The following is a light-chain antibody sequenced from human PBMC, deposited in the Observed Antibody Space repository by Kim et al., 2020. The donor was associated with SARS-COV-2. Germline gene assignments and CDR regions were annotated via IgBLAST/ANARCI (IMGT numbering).Light chain of an antibody. Sequence: GPSVTISCTGTSSDVGSYNRVSWYQQPPGTAPKLMIYEVNNRPSGVPDRFSGSKSGNTASLTISGLQAGDEADYYCSSYTSSSTFVFGTGTKVTVL. CDR2: EVN. V-gene: IGLV2-18*02. J-gene: IGLJ1*01. CDR1: SSDVGSYNR. CDR3: SSYTSSSTFV.